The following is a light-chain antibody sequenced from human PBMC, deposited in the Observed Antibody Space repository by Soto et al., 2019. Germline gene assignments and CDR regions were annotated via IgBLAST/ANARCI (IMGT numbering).Light chain of an antibody. CDR2: AAS. Sequence: DIQMTQSPSSLSASVGDRITITCRASENIARHLNWYQQKPGKAPNLLIYAASNLQNGVPLRFRGGGSGTDFTLTISNLQPEDFATSYCQQSYSTLSITFGQGTRLEIK. J-gene: IGKJ5*01. V-gene: IGKV1-39*01. CDR1: ENIARH. CDR3: QQSYSTLSIT.